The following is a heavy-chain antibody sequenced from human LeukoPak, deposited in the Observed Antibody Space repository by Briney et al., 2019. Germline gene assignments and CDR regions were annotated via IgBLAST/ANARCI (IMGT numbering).Heavy chain of an antibody. CDR3: ARADSITIFGVVKY. V-gene: IGHV3-53*01. CDR1: GFTVSSNY. D-gene: IGHD3-3*01. Sequence: GGSLRLSCAASGFTVSSNYMSWVRQAPGKGLEWVSVIYSGGSTYYADSVKGRFTISRDNSKNTLYLQMNSLRAEDTAVYYCARADSITIFGVVKYWGQGTLVTVSS. J-gene: IGHJ4*02. CDR2: IYSGGST.